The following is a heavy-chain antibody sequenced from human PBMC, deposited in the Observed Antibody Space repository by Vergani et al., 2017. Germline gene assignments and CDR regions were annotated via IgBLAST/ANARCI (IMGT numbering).Heavy chain of an antibody. CDR3: AKEGGGYCSGGTCYPEY. CDR1: GFTFSGYG. Sequence: QVQLVESGGGVVQPGGSLRLSCVGSGFTFSGYGMHWVRQAPGKGLEWVASIRSDESRRYYGDSMEGPFTISRDNSKNTLYLQMKSLRPEDTAVYYCAKEGGGYCSGGTCYPEYWGQGTLVIVSS. D-gene: IGHD2-15*01. V-gene: IGHV3-30*02. CDR2: IRSDESRR. J-gene: IGHJ4*02.